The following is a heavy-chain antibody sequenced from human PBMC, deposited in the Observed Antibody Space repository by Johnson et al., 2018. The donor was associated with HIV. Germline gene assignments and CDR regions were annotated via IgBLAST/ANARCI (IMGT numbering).Heavy chain of an antibody. CDR1: GFTVSSNY. D-gene: IGHD3-16*01. CDR2: IYSGGTT. J-gene: IGHJ3*02. CDR3: ARGALGDWVDAFDI. V-gene: IGHV3-66*01. Sequence: VQLVESGGGLVHPGGSLRLSCAASGFTVSSNYMNWVRQAPGKGLEWVSVIYSGGTTYYADSVKGRFTISRDNSKNTLYLQMNSLRAEDTAVFYCARGALGDWVDAFDIWGQGTMVTVSS.